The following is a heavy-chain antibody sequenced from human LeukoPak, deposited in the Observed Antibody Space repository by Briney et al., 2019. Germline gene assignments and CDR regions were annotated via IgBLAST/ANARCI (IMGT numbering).Heavy chain of an antibody. D-gene: IGHD3-22*01. Sequence: GASVKVSCKASGYTFTGYYMHWVRQAPGQGLEWVGWINPNSGGTNYAQKFEGWVTMTREKSISTASMALRRLRSNDTAVYSCARDRYYYDSSGYSNFDYWGQGTLVTVSS. CDR2: INPNSGGT. CDR3: ARDRYYYDSSGYSNFDY. V-gene: IGHV1-2*04. J-gene: IGHJ4*02. CDR1: GYTFTGYY.